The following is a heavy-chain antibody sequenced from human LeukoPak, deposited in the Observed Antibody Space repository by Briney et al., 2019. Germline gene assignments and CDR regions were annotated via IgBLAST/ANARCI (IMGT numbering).Heavy chain of an antibody. D-gene: IGHD6-13*01. CDR1: GFTFSSYG. CDR2: IWYDGSNK. J-gene: IGHJ5*02. Sequence: GGSLRLSCAASGFTFSSYGMHWVRQAPGKGPEWVAVIWYDGSNKYYADSVKGRFTISRENSKNTLYLQMNSLRAEDTAVYYCAREGIAAAYNWFDPWGKGTVVTVSS. V-gene: IGHV3-33*01. CDR3: AREGIAAAYNWFDP.